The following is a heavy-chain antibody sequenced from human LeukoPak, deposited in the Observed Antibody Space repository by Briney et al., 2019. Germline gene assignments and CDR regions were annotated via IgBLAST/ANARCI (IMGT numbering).Heavy chain of an antibody. J-gene: IGHJ4*02. Sequence: GGSLRLSCAASGFTFSNYDMNWVRQAPGKGLEWVAFIRFDGSNKYYADSVKGRFTISRDNSKNTLYLQMNSLRAEDTAVYYCARDPPFYGYTASVSYWGQGTLDTVSS. D-gene: IGHD3-16*01. CDR2: IRFDGSNK. CDR1: GFTFSNYD. V-gene: IGHV3-30*02. CDR3: ARDPPFYGYTASVSY.